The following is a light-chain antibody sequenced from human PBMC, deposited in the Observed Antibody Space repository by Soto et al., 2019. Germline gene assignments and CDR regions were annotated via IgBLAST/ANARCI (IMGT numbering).Light chain of an antibody. J-gene: IGLJ2*01. CDR3: SAWDYSLSGLV. CDR1: SSNIGSKT. Sequence: QSVLTQPHSASGTPGQRVTISCSGSSSNIGSKTVNWDQQIPGTAPKLLIYSDDQRPSGVPDRFAGSKSGTSATLAISGLQSEYEADYYCSAWDYSLSGLVVGGGTKLTVL. CDR2: SDD. V-gene: IGLV1-44*01.